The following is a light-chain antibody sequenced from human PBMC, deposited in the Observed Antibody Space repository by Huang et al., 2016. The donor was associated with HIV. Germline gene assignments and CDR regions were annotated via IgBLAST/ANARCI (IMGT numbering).Light chain of an antibody. J-gene: IGKJ1*01. Sequence: IQMTQSPSSLSASVGDRVTITCRARQTINSYLHWYQQKPGKAPQLLIYAASNLQSGVPSRFSGGGSGTDFTLTISSLQPEDFATYYCQQTYSSPRTFGQGTKVDIK. CDR1: QTINSY. CDR3: QQTYSSPRT. V-gene: IGKV1-39*01. CDR2: AAS.